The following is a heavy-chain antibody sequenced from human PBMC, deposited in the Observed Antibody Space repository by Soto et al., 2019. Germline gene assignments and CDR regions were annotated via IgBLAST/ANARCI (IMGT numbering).Heavy chain of an antibody. Sequence: EVRLLQSGGGSEQPGGSLRPSCPAPGFNFRTYAMYWVRQAPGKGLEWVAAIDDGNTAYYADSVKGRFIISRDNSRNTLHLQMDGLTVEDTAIYFCTKRPLCARDCWYFDDWGQGILVTVSS. D-gene: IGHD2-21*02. V-gene: IGHV3-23*05. CDR2: IDDGNTA. CDR3: TKRPLCARDCWYFDD. J-gene: IGHJ4*02. CDR1: GFNFRTYA.